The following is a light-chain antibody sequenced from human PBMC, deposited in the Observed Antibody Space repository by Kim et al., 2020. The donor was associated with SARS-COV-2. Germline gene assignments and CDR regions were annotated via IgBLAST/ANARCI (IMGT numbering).Light chain of an antibody. J-gene: IGLJ3*02. CDR3: SSYTSSHTLV. V-gene: IGLV2-14*03. CDR2: DVT. Sequence: QSALTQPASASGSPGQSITISCTGTSTDVGGYNYVSWYQQRPGKAPKLMIYDVTKRPSGVSSRFSGSKSGNTASLTISGLQAEDEADYYCSSYTSSHTLVYGGGTQLTVL. CDR1: STDVGGYNY.